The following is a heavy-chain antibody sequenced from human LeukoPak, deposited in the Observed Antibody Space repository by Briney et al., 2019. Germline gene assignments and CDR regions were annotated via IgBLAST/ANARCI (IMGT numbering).Heavy chain of an antibody. V-gene: IGHV3-30*02. J-gene: IGHJ4*02. D-gene: IGHD4-17*01. CDR2: IRYDGSNK. CDR3: AKDRTVTTTPYYFDY. Sequence: GGPLRLSCAASGFTFGSYGMHWVRQAPGKGLEWVAFIRYDGSNKYYADSVKGRFTISRDNSKNTLYLQMNSLRAEDTAVYYCAKDRTVTTTPYYFDYWGQGTLVTVSS. CDR1: GFTFGSYG.